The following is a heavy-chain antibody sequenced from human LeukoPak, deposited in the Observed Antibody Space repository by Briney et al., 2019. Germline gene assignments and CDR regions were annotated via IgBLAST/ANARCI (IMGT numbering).Heavy chain of an antibody. V-gene: IGHV3-64*02. CDR1: GFTFSFYA. Sequence: GGSLRLSCETSGFTFSFYAMHWVRQAPGKGMEYVSTISSDGHRTSYADSVKGRFTISRDNSKNTLYLQMGSLRGDDMAVYYCVRDTGTPEVYFDYWGQGTRVTVSS. CDR3: VRDTGTPEVYFDY. J-gene: IGHJ4*02. CDR2: ISSDGHRT. D-gene: IGHD1-14*01.